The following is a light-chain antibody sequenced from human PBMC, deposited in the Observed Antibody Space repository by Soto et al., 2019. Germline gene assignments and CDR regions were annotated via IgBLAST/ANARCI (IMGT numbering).Light chain of an antibody. Sequence: DIQMAQSPSSVSASVGDGVTITCRASQAIRTWLAWYQQKPGKAPKLLIYAASSLQSGVPSRFSGSGSGAEFTLTISSLQPEDFATYHCQQVNDYPITFGQGTRLEIK. J-gene: IGKJ5*01. V-gene: IGKV1-12*01. CDR3: QQVNDYPIT. CDR1: QAIRTW. CDR2: AAS.